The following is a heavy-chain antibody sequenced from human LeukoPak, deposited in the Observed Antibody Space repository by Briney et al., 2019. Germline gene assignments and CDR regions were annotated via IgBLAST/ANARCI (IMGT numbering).Heavy chain of an antibody. CDR3: ARGRQQLVVYYFDY. D-gene: IGHD6-13*01. CDR2: IWYDGSNK. Sequence: GGSLRLSCAASGSTFSSYGMHWVRQAPGKGLEWVAVIWYDGSNKYYADSVKGRFTISRDNSKNTLYLQMNSLRAEDTAVYYCARGRQQLVVYYFDYWGQGTLVTVSS. J-gene: IGHJ4*02. V-gene: IGHV3-33*01. CDR1: GSTFSSYG.